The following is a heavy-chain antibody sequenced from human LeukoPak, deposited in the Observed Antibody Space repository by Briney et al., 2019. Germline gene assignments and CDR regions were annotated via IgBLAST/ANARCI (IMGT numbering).Heavy chain of an antibody. Sequence: SETLSLTCTVSGYSISSGYYWSWIRQPPGKGLEWIGYIYYSGSTNYNPSLKSRVTISVDTSKNQFSLKLSSVTAADTAVYYCARGIVAVGNIDYWGQGTLVTVSS. J-gene: IGHJ4*02. V-gene: IGHV4-61*01. CDR1: GYSISSGYY. CDR2: IYYSGST. D-gene: IGHD6-13*01. CDR3: ARGIVAVGNIDY.